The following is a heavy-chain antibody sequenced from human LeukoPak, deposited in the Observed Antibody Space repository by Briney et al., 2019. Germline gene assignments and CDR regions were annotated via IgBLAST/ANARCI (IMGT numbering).Heavy chain of an antibody. CDR3: ARGPAKYYDFWSGPYYHYYMDV. Sequence: KPSETLSLTCTVSGGSISSYYWSWIRQPPGKGLEWIGYIYYSGSTNYNPSLKSRVTISVDTSENQFSLKLSSVTAADTAVYYCARGPAKYYDFWSGPYYHYYMDVWGKGTTVTVSS. D-gene: IGHD3-3*01. CDR1: GGSISSYY. V-gene: IGHV4-59*01. CDR2: IYYSGST. J-gene: IGHJ6*03.